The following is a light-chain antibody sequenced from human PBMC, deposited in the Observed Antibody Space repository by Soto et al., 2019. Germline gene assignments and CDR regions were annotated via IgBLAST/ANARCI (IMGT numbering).Light chain of an antibody. V-gene: IGLV2-14*01. Sequence: QSALTQPASVSGSPGQSITISCTGTSSDVGGYNYVSWYQQHPGKAPKLMIYEVSNRPSGVSHRFSGSKSGNTASLTISGLQAEDEADYYCSSYTSSSTRVVGGGTKLTVL. CDR3: SSYTSSSTRV. CDR2: EVS. CDR1: SSDVGGYNY. J-gene: IGLJ3*02.